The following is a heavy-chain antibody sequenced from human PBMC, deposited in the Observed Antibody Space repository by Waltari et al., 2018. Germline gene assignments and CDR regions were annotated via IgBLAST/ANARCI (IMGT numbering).Heavy chain of an antibody. J-gene: IGHJ4*02. CDR1: GFTVSSNY. Sequence: EVQLVESGGDLIQPGGSLRLSCTVSGFTVSSNYMNWVRQAPGQGLEWVSIIYSGGTTYYADSVKGRFTISRDNSKNTLYLQMNSLRAEDTVVYYWAREDYYDTRSLDYWGQGTLVTVSS. V-gene: IGHV3-53*01. D-gene: IGHD3-22*01. CDR3: AREDYYDTRSLDY. CDR2: IYSGGTT.